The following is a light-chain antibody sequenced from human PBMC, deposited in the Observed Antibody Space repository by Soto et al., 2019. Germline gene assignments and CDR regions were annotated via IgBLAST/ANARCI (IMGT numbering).Light chain of an antibody. CDR2: GTS. CDR3: QQYGSWT. J-gene: IGKJ1*01. V-gene: IGKV3-20*01. Sequence: EIVLTQSPGTLSVSPGERATLSCRASQTISSNNLAWYQQKPGQAPSLLIYGTSSRATGIPDRFSGSGSGTDFTLTISRLEPEDSATYYCQQYGSWTFGQGTQVEIK. CDR1: QTISSNN.